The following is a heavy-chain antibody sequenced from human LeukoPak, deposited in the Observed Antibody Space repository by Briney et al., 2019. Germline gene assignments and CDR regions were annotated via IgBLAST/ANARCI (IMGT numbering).Heavy chain of an antibody. D-gene: IGHD3-10*01. J-gene: IGHJ4*02. CDR3: AKDIGSYYDY. CDR1: RYTYNIYP. CDR2: IYSDGYRT. Sequence: GGSLRLFCAASRYTYNIYPTLWVRHAPGKGLVWVSRIYSDGYRTVYADSVKRRFTISRDNSKNTLYLEMNSLRAEDTAAYYCAKDIGSYYDYWGQGDLVTVSS. V-gene: IGHV3-74*01.